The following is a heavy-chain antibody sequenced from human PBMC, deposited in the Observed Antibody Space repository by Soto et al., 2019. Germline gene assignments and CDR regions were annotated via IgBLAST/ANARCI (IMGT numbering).Heavy chain of an antibody. CDR1: GFTFSSYW. V-gene: IGHV3-7*03. Sequence: GGSLRLSCAASGFTFSSYWMSWVRQAPGKGLEWAANIKQDGSEKYYVDSVKGRFTISRDNAKNSLYLQMNSLRAEDTAVYYCARDYYDSSGYYDYWGQGTLVTVSS. D-gene: IGHD3-22*01. J-gene: IGHJ4*02. CDR2: IKQDGSEK. CDR3: ARDYYDSSGYYDY.